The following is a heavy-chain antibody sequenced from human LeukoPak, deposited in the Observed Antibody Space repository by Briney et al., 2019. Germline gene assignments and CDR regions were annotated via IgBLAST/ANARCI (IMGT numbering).Heavy chain of an antibody. V-gene: IGHV4-39*01. Sequence: SETLSLTCTVSGGSISSSSYYWGWIRQPPGKGLEWIGRIYYSGSTYYTPSLKSRVTISVDTSKNQFSLKLSSVTAADTAVYYCARGGVVAGESGVDYWGQGTLVTVSS. CDR2: IYYSGST. CDR3: ARGGVVAGESGVDY. J-gene: IGHJ4*02. D-gene: IGHD6-19*01. CDR1: GGSISSSSYY.